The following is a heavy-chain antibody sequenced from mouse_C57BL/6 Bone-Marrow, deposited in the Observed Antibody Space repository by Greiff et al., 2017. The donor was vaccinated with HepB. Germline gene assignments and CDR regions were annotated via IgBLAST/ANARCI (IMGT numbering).Heavy chain of an antibody. CDR2: ISSGSITI. J-gene: IGHJ3*01. V-gene: IGHV5-17*01. CDR3: APAWFAY. Sequence: EVKLMESGGGLVKPGGSLKLSCAASGFTFSDYGMHWVRQAPEKGLEWVAYISSGSITIYYADTVKGRFTISRDNAKNTLFLQMTSLRSEDTAMYYCAPAWFAYWGQGTLVTVSA. CDR1: GFTFSDYG.